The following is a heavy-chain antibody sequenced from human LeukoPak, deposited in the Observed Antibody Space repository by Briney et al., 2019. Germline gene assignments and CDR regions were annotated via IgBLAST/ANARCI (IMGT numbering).Heavy chain of an antibody. J-gene: IGHJ3*02. Sequence: GGSLRLSCAASGFTVSSNFMNWVRQAPGKGLEWVLDYADSVKGRFTISRDNSKNTLYLQMNSLRAEDTAVYYCARDLLGGGTFDIWGQGTMVTVSS. D-gene: IGHD3-16*01. CDR1: GFTVSSNF. CDR3: ARDLLGGGTFDI. V-gene: IGHV3-53*01.